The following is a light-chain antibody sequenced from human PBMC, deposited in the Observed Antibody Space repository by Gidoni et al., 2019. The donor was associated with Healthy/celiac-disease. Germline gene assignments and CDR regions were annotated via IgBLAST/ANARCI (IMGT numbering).Light chain of an antibody. CDR1: SSNIGSNY. V-gene: IGLV1-47*01. Sequence: QSVLTQPTSASVTPGQRVTISCSGSSSNIGSNYVYWYQLLPGTAPKLLIYRNNQRPSGVPARFSGSKSGTSASLAISGLRSEDEADYYCAAWDDSLSGVVFGGGTKLTVL. CDR2: RNN. J-gene: IGLJ2*01. CDR3: AAWDDSLSGVV.